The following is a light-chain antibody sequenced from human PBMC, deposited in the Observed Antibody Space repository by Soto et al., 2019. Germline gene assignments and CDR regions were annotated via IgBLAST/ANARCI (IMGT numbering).Light chain of an antibody. CDR2: GAS. CDR1: QSVSNY. V-gene: IGKV3-11*01. J-gene: IGKJ3*01. Sequence: EIVLTQSPATLSVSPGERATLACRASQSVSNYLAWFQQKPGQAPRLLIYGASSSATGIPARFSGSGSGTDFTLTINSLEPEDFAVYYCQLRGNWPPFSFGPGTRVDIK. CDR3: QLRGNWPPFS.